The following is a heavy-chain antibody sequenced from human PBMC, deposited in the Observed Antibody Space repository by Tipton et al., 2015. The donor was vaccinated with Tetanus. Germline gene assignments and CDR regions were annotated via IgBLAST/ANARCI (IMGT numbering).Heavy chain of an antibody. J-gene: IGHJ4*02. CDR1: GGSISSYY. CDR2: IYYSGRT. V-gene: IGHV4-59*08. CDR3: ARHAGAGATIWGTDY. Sequence: TLSLTCTVSGGSISSYYWSWIRQPPGKGLEWIGYIYYSGRTNYNPSLKSRVTISVDASKNQFSLELTSVTAADTAVYYCARHAGAGATIWGTDYWGQGTLVTVSS. D-gene: IGHD3-9*01.